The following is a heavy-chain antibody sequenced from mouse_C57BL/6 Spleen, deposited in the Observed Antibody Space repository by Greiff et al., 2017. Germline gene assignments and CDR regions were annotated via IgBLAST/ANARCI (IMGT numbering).Heavy chain of an antibody. V-gene: IGHV5-9-1*02. CDR2: ISSGGDYI. J-gene: IGHJ3*01. CDR3: TRGEDSNSWFAY. D-gene: IGHD2-5*01. Sequence: DVMLVESGEGLVKPGGSLKLSCAASGFTFSSYAMSWVRQTPEKRLEWVAYISSGGDYIYYADTVKGRFTISRDNARNTLYLQMSSLKSEDTAMYYCTRGEDSNSWFAYWGQGTLVTVSA. CDR1: GFTFSSYA.